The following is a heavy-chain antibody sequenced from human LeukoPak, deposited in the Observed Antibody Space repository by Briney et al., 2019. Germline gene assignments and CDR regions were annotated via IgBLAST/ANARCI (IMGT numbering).Heavy chain of an antibody. V-gene: IGHV4-34*01. J-gene: IGHJ6*03. CDR2: VNHSGST. Sequence: PSETLSLTCAVYGGSFSGYYWSWIRQPPGKGLEWIEEVNHSGSTNYNPSLKSRVTISVDTSKNQFSLKLSSVTAADTAVYYCARGRRESLYYYYYYYMDVWGKGTTVTVSS. CDR3: ARGRRESLYYYYYYYMDV. CDR1: GGSFSGYY. D-gene: IGHD3-10*01.